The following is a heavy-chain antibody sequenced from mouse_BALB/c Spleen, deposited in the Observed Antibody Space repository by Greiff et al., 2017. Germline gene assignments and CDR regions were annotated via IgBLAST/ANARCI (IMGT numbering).Heavy chain of an antibody. CDR2: IYPGNSDT. CDR1: GYSFTSYW. D-gene: IGHD2-1*01. V-gene: IGHV1-5*01. CDR3: TRGALYHYYAMDY. J-gene: IGHJ4*01. Sequence: VQLQQSGTVLARPGASVKMSCKASGYSFTSYWMHWVKQRPGQGLEWIGAIYPGNSDTSYNQKFKGKAKLTAVTSASTAYMELSSLTNEDSAVYYCTRGALYHYYAMDYWGQGTSVTVSS.